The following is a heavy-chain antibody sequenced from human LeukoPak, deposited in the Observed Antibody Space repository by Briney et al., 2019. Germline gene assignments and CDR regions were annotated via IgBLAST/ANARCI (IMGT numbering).Heavy chain of an antibody. CDR3: ARLSSGSPVTHFDY. CDR2: ISSSSSYI. J-gene: IGHJ4*02. CDR1: GFNFSSYS. D-gene: IGHD1-26*01. Sequence: GGSLRLSCAASGFNFSSYSMNWVRQAPGKGLEWVSSISSSSSYIYYADSVKGRFTISRDNAKNSLYLQMNSLRADDTAVYYCARLSSGSPVTHFDYWGQGTLVTVSS. V-gene: IGHV3-21*01.